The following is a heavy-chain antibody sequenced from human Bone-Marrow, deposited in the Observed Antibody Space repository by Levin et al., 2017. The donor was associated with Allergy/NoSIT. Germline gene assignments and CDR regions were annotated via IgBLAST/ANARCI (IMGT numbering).Heavy chain of an antibody. Sequence: GESLKISCKCSGYDFTSAWIGWVRHMPGKGLEWMGLVDPTDSDTRYSSSFRGQVTISVDKSISTAYLQWSRLKVSDTAMYYCARQAAGGNYGDYWGQGTLVTVSS. D-gene: IGHD4-23*01. CDR2: VDPTDSDT. CDR1: GYDFTSAW. CDR3: ARQAAGGNYGDY. V-gene: IGHV5-51*01. J-gene: IGHJ4*02.